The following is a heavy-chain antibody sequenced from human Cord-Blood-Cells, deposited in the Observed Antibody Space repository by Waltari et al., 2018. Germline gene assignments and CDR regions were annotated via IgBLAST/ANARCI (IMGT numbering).Heavy chain of an antibody. J-gene: IGHJ4*02. V-gene: IGHV4-59*08. CDR2: IYYSGST. CDR1: GGSISRDY. CDR3: AGWFRELFDY. Sequence: QVQLQESGPGLVKPSETLSLPCTVTGGSISRDYWSWIRQPPGKGLEWIGYIYYSGSTNYNPSLKSRVTISVDTSKNQFSLKLSSVTAADTAVYYCAGWFRELFDYWGQGTLVTVSS. D-gene: IGHD3-10*01.